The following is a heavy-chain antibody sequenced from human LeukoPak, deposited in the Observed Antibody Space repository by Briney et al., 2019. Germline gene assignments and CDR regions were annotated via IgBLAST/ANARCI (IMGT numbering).Heavy chain of an antibody. Sequence: PGGSLRLSCAASGFTFSSYAMSWVRQAPGKGLEWVSAISGSGGSTYYADSVKGRFTISRDNAKNSLYLQMNSLGAEDTAVYYCARASAMVTEYWGQGTLVTVSS. J-gene: IGHJ4*02. D-gene: IGHD5-18*01. CDR2: ISGSGGST. CDR3: ARASAMVTEY. CDR1: GFTFSSYA. V-gene: IGHV3-23*01.